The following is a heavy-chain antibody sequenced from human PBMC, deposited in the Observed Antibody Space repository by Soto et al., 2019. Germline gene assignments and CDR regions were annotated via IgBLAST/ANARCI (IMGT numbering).Heavy chain of an antibody. CDR2: IRSKAYGGTT. D-gene: IGHD6-6*01. V-gene: IGHV3-49*03. Sequence: GGSLRLSCTASGFTFGDYAMSWFRQAPGKGLEWVGFIRSKAYGGTTEYAASVKGRFTISRDDSKSIAYLQMNSLKTEDTAVYYCEVYSSSRRYYYGMDVWGQGTTVTGLL. J-gene: IGHJ6*02. CDR1: GFTFGDYA. CDR3: EVYSSSRRYYYGMDV.